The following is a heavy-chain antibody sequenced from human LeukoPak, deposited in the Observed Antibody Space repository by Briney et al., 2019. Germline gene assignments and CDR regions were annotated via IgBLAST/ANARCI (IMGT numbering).Heavy chain of an antibody. V-gene: IGHV4-30-4*08. CDR1: GGSISSGDYY. J-gene: IGHJ6*03. CDR3: ARGGGYYDFRSGPRRYMDV. D-gene: IGHD3-3*01. Sequence: SQTLSLTCTVSGGSISSGDYYWSWIRQPPGKGLEWIGYIYYSGSTYYNPSLKSRVTISVDTSKNQFSLKLSSVTAADTAVYYCARGGGYYDFRSGPRRYMDVWGKGTTVTVSS. CDR2: IYYSGST.